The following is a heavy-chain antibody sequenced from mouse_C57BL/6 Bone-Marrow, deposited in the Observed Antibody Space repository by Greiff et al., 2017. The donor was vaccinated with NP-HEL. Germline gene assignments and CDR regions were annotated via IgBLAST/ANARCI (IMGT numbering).Heavy chain of an antibody. V-gene: IGHV1-54*01. Sequence: QVQLQQSGAELVRPGTSVKVSCKASGYAFTNYLIEWVKQRPGQGLEWIGVINPGSGGTNYNEKFKGKATLTADKSSSTAYMQLSSLTSEDSEVYFCARAKGYYSKKDWYFDVWGTGTTVTVSS. CDR1: GYAFTNYL. J-gene: IGHJ1*03. CDR3: ARAKGYYSKKDWYFDV. CDR2: INPGSGGT. D-gene: IGHD2-12*01.